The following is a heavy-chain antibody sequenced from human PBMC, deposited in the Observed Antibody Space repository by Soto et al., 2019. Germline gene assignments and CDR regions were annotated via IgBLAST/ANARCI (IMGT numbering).Heavy chain of an antibody. D-gene: IGHD5-12*01. Sequence: GGSLRLSCAASGFTFSDYYMRWIRQAPGKGLEWLSYISGSGNTIYYADAVKGRFTISRDNAKNSLYLQMDSLGAEDTAVYYCARADSGYGPLDYWGQGTLVTVSS. CDR2: ISGSGNTI. V-gene: IGHV3-11*01. J-gene: IGHJ4*02. CDR1: GFTFSDYY. CDR3: ARADSGYGPLDY.